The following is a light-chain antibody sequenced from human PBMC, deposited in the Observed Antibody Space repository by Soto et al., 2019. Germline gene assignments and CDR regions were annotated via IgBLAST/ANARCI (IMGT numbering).Light chain of an antibody. CDR2: EVS. J-gene: IGLJ1*01. CDR3: SSYTSSRAYV. CDR1: SSDVGGYNY. V-gene: IGLV2-14*01. Sequence: VLAQPASVSGSPGQSITISCTGTSSDVGGYNYVSWYQQQSGKAPKLMIHEVSNRPSGVSSRFSGSKSGNTASLTISGLQAEDEADYYCSSYTSSRAYVFGIGTKVTV.